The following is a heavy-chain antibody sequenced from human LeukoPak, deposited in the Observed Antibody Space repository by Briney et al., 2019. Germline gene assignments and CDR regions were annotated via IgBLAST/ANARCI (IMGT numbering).Heavy chain of an antibody. Sequence: GGFLRLSSAATGFTLRGHSMNWVRQAPGKGLDWVSSISPTSAYIYYQDSVKGRFTISRDDAKNSLYLEMDSLRAEDTAVYYCARTIYYYESTSYFSDAFDVWGQGTMVTVSS. V-gene: IGHV3-21*01. CDR1: GFTLRGHS. J-gene: IGHJ3*01. CDR3: ARTIYYYESTSYFSDAFDV. CDR2: ISPTSAYI. D-gene: IGHD3-22*01.